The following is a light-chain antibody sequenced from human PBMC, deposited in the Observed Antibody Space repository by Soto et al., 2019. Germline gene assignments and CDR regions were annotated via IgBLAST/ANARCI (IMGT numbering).Light chain of an antibody. CDR1: QSISSY. CDR3: QQSYSTLGT. V-gene: IGKV1-39*01. Sequence: DIQMTQSPSSLSASVGDRVTITCRASQSISSYLNWYQQKPGKAPKLLIYAASSLQGGVPSRFSGSGSGTDFTLTISSPQPEDFATYYCQQSYSTLGTFGQGTKVEIK. CDR2: AAS. J-gene: IGKJ1*01.